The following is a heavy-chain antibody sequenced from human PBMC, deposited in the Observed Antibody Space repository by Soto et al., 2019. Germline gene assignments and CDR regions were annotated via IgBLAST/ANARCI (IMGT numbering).Heavy chain of an antibody. CDR2: ICSRSSYK. D-gene: IGHD2-21*01. J-gene: IGHJ4*02. V-gene: IGHV3-21*01. CDR1: GFTFSSYS. Sequence: EVQLMESGGGLVKPGGSLRLSCAASGFTFSSYSMNWVRQAPGKGLEWVSSICSRSSYKYYADSVKGRFTISRDNAKNSLYLQMNSLRAEDTAVYYCARGCGGDCYFMDFWGQGTLVTVSS. CDR3: ARGCGGDCYFMDF.